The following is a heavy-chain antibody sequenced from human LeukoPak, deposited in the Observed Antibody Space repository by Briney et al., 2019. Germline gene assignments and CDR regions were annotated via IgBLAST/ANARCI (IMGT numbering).Heavy chain of an antibody. CDR3: AEMGGYYYNSAYYS. V-gene: IGHV3-23*01. Sequence: GGSLRLSCTASGFPFSNYAMSWVRQAPGKGLEWVSTISGSGGTTYYADSVRGRFTISRDNSKNTLYLQMNSLRVDDTAVYYCAEMGGYYYNSAYYSWGQGTLVTVSS. D-gene: IGHD3-22*01. J-gene: IGHJ4*02. CDR2: ISGSGGTT. CDR1: GFPFSNYA.